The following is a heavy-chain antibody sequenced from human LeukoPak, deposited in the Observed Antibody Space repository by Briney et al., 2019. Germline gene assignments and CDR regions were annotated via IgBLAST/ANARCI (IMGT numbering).Heavy chain of an antibody. J-gene: IGHJ4*02. CDR3: ASYRMGGATFDY. D-gene: IGHD3-16*01. CDR1: GGSISSGGYY. CDR2: IYYSGST. V-gene: IGHV4-61*08. Sequence: SETLSLTCTVSGGSISSGGYYWSWIRQHPGKGLEWIGYIYYSGSTNYNPSLKSRVTISVDTSKNQFSLKLSSVTAADTAVYYCASYRMGGATFDYWGQGTLVTVSS.